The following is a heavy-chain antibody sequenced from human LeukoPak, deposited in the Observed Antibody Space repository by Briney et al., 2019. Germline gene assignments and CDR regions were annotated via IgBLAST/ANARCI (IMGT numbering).Heavy chain of an antibody. D-gene: IGHD4-23*01. J-gene: IGHJ4*02. V-gene: IGHV3-33*08. CDR1: GFKFTDYA. CDR2: VWFDGSYE. Sequence: GGSLRLSCVASGFKFTDYAIHWVRQVPGRGLEWVAVVWFDGSYELYADSVKGRFTISRDDSRSTVNLQMESLRAEDTALYYCARDLGGRGIPVYYFDYWGQGIQVTVSS. CDR3: ARDLGGRGIPVYYFDY.